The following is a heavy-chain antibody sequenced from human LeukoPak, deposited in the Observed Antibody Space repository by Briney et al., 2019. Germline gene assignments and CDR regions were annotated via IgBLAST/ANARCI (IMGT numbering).Heavy chain of an antibody. V-gene: IGHV3-21*01. CDR3: ARDSITMVRGVIGY. Sequence: GGSLRLSCAASGFTFSSYSMNWVRQAPGKGLEWVSSISSSSSYIYYADSVKGRFIISRDNAKNSLYLQMNRLRAEDTAVYYCARDSITMVRGVIGYWGQGTLVTVSS. CDR2: ISSSSSYI. J-gene: IGHJ4*02. D-gene: IGHD3-10*01. CDR1: GFTFSSYS.